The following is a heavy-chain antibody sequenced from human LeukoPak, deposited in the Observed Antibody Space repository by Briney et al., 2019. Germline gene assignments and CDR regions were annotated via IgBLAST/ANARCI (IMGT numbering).Heavy chain of an antibody. CDR1: GGSFSSYT. Sequence: AAVKVSRKASGGSFSSYTISWVRQAPAQGLEWMGRIIPIRGIANFAHKFHGRGTITADKSTSTAYMELSSMRSEDTDVYYCARDLPNYDFWSAPRGAFDIWGQGTMVTVSS. J-gene: IGHJ3*02. V-gene: IGHV1-69*04. CDR3: ARDLPNYDFWSAPRGAFDI. CDR2: IIPIRGIA. D-gene: IGHD3-3*01.